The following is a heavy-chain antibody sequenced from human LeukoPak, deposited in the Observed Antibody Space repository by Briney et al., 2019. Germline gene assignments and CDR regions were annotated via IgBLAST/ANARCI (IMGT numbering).Heavy chain of an antibody. CDR3: AKPSYGGDAFDI. CDR2: ISGSGSST. V-gene: IGHV3-23*01. Sequence: GGSLRLSCAASGFTFSSYAMSWVRQAPGKGLEWVSAISGSGSSTYYADSVKGRFTISRDNSKNTLYLQMNSLRAEDTAVYYCAKPSYGGDAFDIWGQGTMVTVSS. J-gene: IGHJ3*02. CDR1: GFTFSSYA. D-gene: IGHD5-18*01.